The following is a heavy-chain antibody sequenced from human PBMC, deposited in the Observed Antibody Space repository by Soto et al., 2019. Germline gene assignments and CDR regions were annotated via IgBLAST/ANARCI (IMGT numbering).Heavy chain of an antibody. CDR1: GFTLRNYA. CDR3: AKAKNDYNWDNRPPFDY. D-gene: IGHD1-20*01. CDR2: ISANDVGT. V-gene: IGHV3-23*01. J-gene: IGHJ4*02. Sequence: EVQLLESGGGVVQPGGSLRLSCDASGFTLRNYAMTWIRQAPGKGLEWVSLISANDVGTYYAESVKTRFTISTDQAPNTVYLQMDSLRADDTAIYYCAKAKNDYNWDNRPPFDYWGQGTLVTVSS.